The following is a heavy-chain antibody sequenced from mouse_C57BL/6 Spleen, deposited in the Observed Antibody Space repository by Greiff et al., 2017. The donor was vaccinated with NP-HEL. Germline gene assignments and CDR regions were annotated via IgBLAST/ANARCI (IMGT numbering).Heavy chain of an antibody. V-gene: IGHV5-9-1*02. CDR1: GFTFSSYA. D-gene: IGHD2-2*01. J-gene: IGHJ2*01. CDR3: TRDGGYDLYYFDY. Sequence: DVMLVESGEGLVKPGGSLKLSCAASGFTFSSYAMSWVRQTPEKRLEWVAYISSGGDYIYYADTVKGRFTISRDNARNTLYLQMSSLKSEDAAMYYCTRDGGYDLYYFDYWGQGTTLTVSS. CDR2: ISSGGDYI.